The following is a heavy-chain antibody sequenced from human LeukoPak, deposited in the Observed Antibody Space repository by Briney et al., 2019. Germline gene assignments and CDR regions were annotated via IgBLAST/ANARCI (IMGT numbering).Heavy chain of an antibody. V-gene: IGHV3-7*01. CDR3: ARNTDYYDSSGYEIDY. Sequence: PGGSLRLSCAASGFTFSDYWMSWVRQAPRKGLEWVAGINHDGSVIYSVVSVRGRFSISRDNAKNTLYLQMNSLRAEDTAVYYCARNTDYYDSSGYEIDYWGQGTLGTVSS. D-gene: IGHD3-22*01. CDR2: INHDGSVI. CDR1: GFTFSDYW. J-gene: IGHJ4*02.